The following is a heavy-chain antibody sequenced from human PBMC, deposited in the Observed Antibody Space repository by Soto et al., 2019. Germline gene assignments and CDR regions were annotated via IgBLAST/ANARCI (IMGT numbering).Heavy chain of an antibody. V-gene: IGHV1-18*04. Sequence: ASVKVSCKASGYTFTSYGISWVRQAPGQGLEWMGWISAYNGNTNYAQKLQGRVTMTTDTSTSTAYMELRSLRSDDTAVYYCARLLHPYGSGSPLQSAYYGMDIWGQGTTVTVSS. CDR2: ISAYNGNT. D-gene: IGHD3-10*01. CDR3: ARLLHPYGSGSPLQSAYYGMDI. CDR1: GYTFTSYG. J-gene: IGHJ6*02.